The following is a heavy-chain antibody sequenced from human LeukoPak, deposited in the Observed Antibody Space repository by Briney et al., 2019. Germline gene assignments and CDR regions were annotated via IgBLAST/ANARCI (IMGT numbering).Heavy chain of an antibody. CDR3: ARDTLLYADSPDAFDM. J-gene: IGHJ3*02. D-gene: IGHD4-17*01. V-gene: IGHV3-48*03. Sequence: GGSLRLSCAASGFTFSSYEMNWVRQAPGKGLEWVSYISSSGSTVYYADSVKGRFTISRDNAKKSLYLQMNSLRDEDTAVYYCARDTLLYADSPDAFDMWGQGTVVTVSS. CDR2: ISSSGSTV. CDR1: GFTFSSYE.